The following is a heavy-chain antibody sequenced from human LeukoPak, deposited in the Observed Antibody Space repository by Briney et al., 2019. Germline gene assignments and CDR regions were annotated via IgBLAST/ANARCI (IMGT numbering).Heavy chain of an antibody. CDR2: ISYDGSNK. V-gene: IGHV3-30*18. D-gene: IGHD4-17*01. Sequence: GGSLRLSCAASGFTFSSYGMHRVRQAPGKGLEWVAVISYDGSNKYYADSVKGRFTISRDNSKNTLYLQMNSLRAEDTAVYYCAKDLTTVTTPYYYYGMDVWGQGTTVTVSS. CDR1: GFTFSSYG. CDR3: AKDLTTVTTPYYYYGMDV. J-gene: IGHJ6*02.